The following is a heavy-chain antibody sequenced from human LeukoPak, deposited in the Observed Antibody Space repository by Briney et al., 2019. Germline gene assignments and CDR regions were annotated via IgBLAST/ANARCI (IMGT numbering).Heavy chain of an antibody. CDR1: GFTFSSYW. J-gene: IGHJ4*02. Sequence: PGGSLRLSCAASGFTFSSYWMHWVRQAPGKGLEWVAVISYDGSNKYYADSVKGRFTISRDNSKNTLYLQMNSLRAEDTAVYYCARGAAAGRSVFDYWGQGTLVTVSS. CDR3: ARGAAAGRSVFDY. V-gene: IGHV3-30*03. CDR2: ISYDGSNK. D-gene: IGHD6-13*01.